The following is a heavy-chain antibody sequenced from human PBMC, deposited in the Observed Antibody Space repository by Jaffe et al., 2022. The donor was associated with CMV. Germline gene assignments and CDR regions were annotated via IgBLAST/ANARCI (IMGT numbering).Heavy chain of an antibody. CDR3: ARFRSTVTTPYYYYYYGMDV. CDR1: GFTSTTYG. D-gene: IGHD4-17*01. V-gene: IGHV3-21*01. CDR2: ISSSSSYI. J-gene: IGHJ6*02. Sequence: EVQLVESGGGLVKPGGSLRLSCVGSGFTSTTYGMSWVRQAPGKGLEWVSSISSSSSYIYYADSVKGRFTISRDNARNSLFLQMNSLRAEDTAVYYCARFRSTVTTPYYYYYYGMDVWGQGTTVTVSS.